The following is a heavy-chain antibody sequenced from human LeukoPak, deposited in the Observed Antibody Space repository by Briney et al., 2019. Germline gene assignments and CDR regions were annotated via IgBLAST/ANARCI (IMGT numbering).Heavy chain of an antibody. CDR1: NGSFTEYF. CDR3: AREKFLGRLTRVLDT. Sequence: PSETLSLTCVVNNGSFTEYFWSWIRPPPGKGLEWIGEVYHSGSTNYNPSLKSRLSISADMSKKQFSLKLNSVTAADTAVYYCAREKFLGRLTRVLDTWGQGTLVTVSS. J-gene: IGHJ5*02. V-gene: IGHV4-34*01. CDR2: VYHSGST. D-gene: IGHD3-3*01.